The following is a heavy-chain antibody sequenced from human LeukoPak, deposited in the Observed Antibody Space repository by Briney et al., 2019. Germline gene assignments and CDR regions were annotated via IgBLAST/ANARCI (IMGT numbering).Heavy chain of an antibody. J-gene: IGHJ4*02. CDR3: ARDRIRGDKVGNEADY. CDR1: GFTFRTYN. D-gene: IGHD4-23*01. Sequence: GGSLRLSCAASGFTFRTYNMNWVRQAPGKGLEWVSSISSSSSYIYYADSVKGRFTISRDNAKNSLYLQMNSLRAEDTAMYYCARDRIRGDKVGNEADYWGQGTLVTVSS. CDR2: ISSSSSYI. V-gene: IGHV3-21*01.